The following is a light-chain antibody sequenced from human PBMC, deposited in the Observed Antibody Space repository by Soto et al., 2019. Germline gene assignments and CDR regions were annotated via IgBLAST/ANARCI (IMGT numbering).Light chain of an antibody. Sequence: SGVSSSVGDRVTISCRASRGVGVWLGWYQQKPGKAPKLLIYDASILETGVPSRFSGSGSGTDFTFTISSLEPEDFAFYYCQQGNTWPWTFGQGTKVDIK. J-gene: IGKJ1*01. CDR1: RGVGVW. V-gene: IGKV1-12*01. CDR2: DAS. CDR3: QQGNTWPWT.